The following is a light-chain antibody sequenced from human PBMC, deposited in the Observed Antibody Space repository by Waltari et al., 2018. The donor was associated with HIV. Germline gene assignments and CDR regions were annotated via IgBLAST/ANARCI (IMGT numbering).Light chain of an antibody. V-gene: IGKV2-28*01. CDR1: ESLQQGINKRNY. CDR2: LAS. J-gene: IGKJ2*01. CDR3: LQGLRAPFA. Sequence: DILISQSPASRSVTPGESASISGWSTESLQQGINKRNYIEWDVQKAGQTPRLLSYLASNRASGVPARCDCSGSGTNFPLRINKVAPEDVVSYYCLQGLRAPFAFGQGT.